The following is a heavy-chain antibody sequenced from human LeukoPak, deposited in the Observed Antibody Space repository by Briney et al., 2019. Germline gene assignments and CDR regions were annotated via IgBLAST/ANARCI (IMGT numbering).Heavy chain of an antibody. CDR1: GGSFSGYY. D-gene: IGHD1-7*01. CDR2: ISGSGGST. CDR3: AKCPFITGTTIWFDP. V-gene: IGHV3-23*01. Sequence: ETLSLTCAVYGGSFSGYYWSWVRQAPGKGLEWVSAISGSGGSTYYADSVKGRFTISRDNSKNTLYLQMNSLRAEDTAVYYCAKCPFITGTTIWFDPWGQGTLVTVSS. J-gene: IGHJ5*02.